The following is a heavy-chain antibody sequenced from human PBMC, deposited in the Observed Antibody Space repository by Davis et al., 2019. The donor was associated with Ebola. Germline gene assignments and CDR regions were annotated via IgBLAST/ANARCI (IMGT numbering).Heavy chain of an antibody. J-gene: IGHJ4*02. CDR2: IYYSGST. V-gene: IGHV4-30-4*07. CDR3: AIRYYYNSSGFDY. D-gene: IGHD3-22*01. CDR1: GGSISSGGYS. Sequence: SETLSLTCAVSGGSISSGGYSWSWLRPPPGKGLEWIGHIYYSGSTYYNPSLQSRVTISVYTSKNQFSLKLSSVTAADTAVYYCAIRYYYNSSGFDYWGQGTLVTVSS.